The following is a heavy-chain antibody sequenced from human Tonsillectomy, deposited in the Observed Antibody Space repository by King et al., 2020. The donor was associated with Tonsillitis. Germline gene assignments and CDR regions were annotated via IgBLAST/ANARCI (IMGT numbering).Heavy chain of an antibody. CDR1: GFTFSSYG. D-gene: IGHD2-2*02. J-gene: IGHJ4*02. CDR2: ISYDGSNK. CDR3: AKDRVQLQYDY. V-gene: IGHV3-30*18. Sequence: VQLVESGGGVVQPGRSLRLSCAASGFTFSSYGMHWVRQAPGKGLEWVAVISYDGSNKYYADSVKGRFTISRDNSKNTLYLQMNSLRAEDTAVYYCAKDRVQLQYDYWGQGTLVTVSS.